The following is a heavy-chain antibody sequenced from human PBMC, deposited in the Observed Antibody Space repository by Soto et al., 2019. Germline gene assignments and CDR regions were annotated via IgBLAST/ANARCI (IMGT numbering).Heavy chain of an antibody. D-gene: IGHD2-2*01. J-gene: IGHJ6*04. V-gene: IGHV3-23*01. CDR2: ISGSGGST. CDR1: GFTFSSYA. Sequence: EVQLLESGGGLVQPGGSLRLSCAASGFTFSSYAMSWVRQAPGKGLEWVSAISGSGGSTYYADSVKGRFTISRDNSKNTLYLQMYSLRAEETAVYYCAKDWYCSSTSCYGGLGPPMHWGKGTTVTVSS. CDR3: AKDWYCSSTSCYGGLGPPMH.